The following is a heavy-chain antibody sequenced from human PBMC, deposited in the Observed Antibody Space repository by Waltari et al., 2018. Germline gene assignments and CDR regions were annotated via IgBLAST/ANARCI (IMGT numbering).Heavy chain of an antibody. D-gene: IGHD3-22*01. CDR2: IKSDGSRT. CDR3: AREGYYDSSGYYPDAFDI. J-gene: IGHJ3*02. Sequence: EVQLVESGGGLVQPGGSLRLSCAASGFTFSSYWMHWVRQAPGKGLVWVSRIKSDGSRTSYACSGKGRVTISRDNAKNTLYMQMNSLRAEDTAVYYCAREGYYDSSGYYPDAFDIWGQGTMVTVSS. V-gene: IGHV3-74*01. CDR1: GFTFSSYW.